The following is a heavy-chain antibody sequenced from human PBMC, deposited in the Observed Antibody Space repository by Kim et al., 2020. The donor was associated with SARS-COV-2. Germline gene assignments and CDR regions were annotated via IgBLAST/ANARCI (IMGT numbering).Heavy chain of an antibody. J-gene: IGHJ4*02. D-gene: IGHD5-12*01. CDR1: GGSFSGYY. V-gene: IGHV4-34*01. CDR3: ARGVTRGYSGYDYGYELDY. CDR2: INHSGST. Sequence: SETLSLTCAVYGGSFSGYYWSWIRQPPGKGLEWIGEINHSGSTNYNPSLKSRVTISVDTSKNQFSLKLSSVTAADTAVYYCARGVTRGYSGYDYGYELDYWGQGTLVTVSS.